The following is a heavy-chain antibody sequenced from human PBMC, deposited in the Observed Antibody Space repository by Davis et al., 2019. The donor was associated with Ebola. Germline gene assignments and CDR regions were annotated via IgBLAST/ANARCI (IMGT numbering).Heavy chain of an antibody. D-gene: IGHD6-13*01. CDR1: GYTFTSYD. CDR3: ARGPGYSSSWSLSWFDP. J-gene: IGHJ5*02. CDR2: MNPNSGNT. Sequence: AASVKVSCKASGYTFTSYDINWVRQATGQGLEWMGWMNPNSGNTGYSQKFQGRVTITRDTSASTAYMELSSLRSEDTAVYYCARGPGYSSSWSLSWFDPWGQGTLVTVSS. V-gene: IGHV1-8*01.